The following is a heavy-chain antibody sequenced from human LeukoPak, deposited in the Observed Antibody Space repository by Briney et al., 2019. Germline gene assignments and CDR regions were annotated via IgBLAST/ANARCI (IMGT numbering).Heavy chain of an antibody. CDR2: IYYSGST. Sequence: PSETLSLTCTVSGGSISSYYWSWIRQPPGKGLEWIGYIYYSGSTNYNPSLKSRVTISVDTSKNQFSLKLSSVTVADTAVYYCARGSGVYFDYWGQGTLVTVSS. V-gene: IGHV4-59*01. D-gene: IGHD3-10*01. CDR1: GGSISSYY. J-gene: IGHJ4*02. CDR3: ARGSGVYFDY.